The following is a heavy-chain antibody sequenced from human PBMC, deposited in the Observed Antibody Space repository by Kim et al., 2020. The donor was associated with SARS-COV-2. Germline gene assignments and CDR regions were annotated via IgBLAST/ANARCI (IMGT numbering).Heavy chain of an antibody. CDR2: TSGRT. CDR3: ASALGH. D-gene: IGHD3-16*02. J-gene: IGHJ4*02. Sequence: TSGRTNYHPSLQSRVTMSVDMSKNQFSLKLSSVTAADTAVYYCASALGHWGQGTLVTVSS. V-gene: IGHV4-4*07.